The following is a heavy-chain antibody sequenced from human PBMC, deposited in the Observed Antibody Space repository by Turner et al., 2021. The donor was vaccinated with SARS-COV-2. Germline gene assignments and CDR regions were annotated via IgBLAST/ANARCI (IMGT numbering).Heavy chain of an antibody. Sequence: EVQVLESGGGLAQPGGSLRLSCAASGFTFNTYAMSWVRQAPGKGLVGVSVVSGLGDTRFYADSVGGRFTISRDNTKNRVYLQMNSLRPDDTALYYCVRDRPRPGDRDALDIWGQGTMVTVSS. CDR1: GFTFNTYA. CDR3: VRDRPRPGDRDALDI. D-gene: IGHD7-27*01. CDR2: VSGLGDTR. J-gene: IGHJ3*02. V-gene: IGHV3-23*01.